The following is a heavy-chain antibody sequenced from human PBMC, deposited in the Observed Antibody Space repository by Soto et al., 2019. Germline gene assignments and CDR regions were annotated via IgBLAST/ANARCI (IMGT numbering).Heavy chain of an antibody. Sequence: PSETLSLTCTVSGGSVSSGSYYWSWIRQPPGKGLEWIGEIYHSGSTSYNPSLKSRVTISVDKSKNQFSLKLSSVTAADTAVYYCARDLGGTGTTTAFGYYYGMDVWGQGTSVTVSS. J-gene: IGHJ6*02. V-gene: IGHV4-61*01. CDR3: ARDLGGTGTTTAFGYYYGMDV. CDR1: GGSVSSGSYY. D-gene: IGHD1-1*01. CDR2: IYHSGST.